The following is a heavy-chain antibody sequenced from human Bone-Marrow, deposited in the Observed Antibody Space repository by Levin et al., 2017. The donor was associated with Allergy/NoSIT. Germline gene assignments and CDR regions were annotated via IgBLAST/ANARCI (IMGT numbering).Heavy chain of an antibody. Sequence: PVASVKVSCETSRGSFSNYNINWVRQAPGQGLEWMGRIIPILDKTNYAQRFQGRVTITADTSKNIVYMEMSSLRFEDTAVYYCARDRSAYNFDSSGTDSWGQGTLVTVSS. D-gene: IGHD3-22*01. CDR2: IIPILDKT. V-gene: IGHV1-69*08. CDR1: RGSFSNYN. J-gene: IGHJ4*02. CDR3: ARDRSAYNFDSSGTDS.